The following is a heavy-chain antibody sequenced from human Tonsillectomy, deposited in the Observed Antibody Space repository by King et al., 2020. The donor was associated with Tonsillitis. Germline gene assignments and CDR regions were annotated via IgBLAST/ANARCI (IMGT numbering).Heavy chain of an antibody. Sequence: QLQESGPGLVKPSQTLSLTCTVSGGSISSGGYYWSWIRQHPGKGLEWIGYIYYSGSTYYNPSLKSRVTISVDTSKNQFSLKLSSVTAADTAVYYCARDSGITMVRGVAFDIWGQGTMVTVSS. CDR2: IYYSGST. CDR1: GGSISSGGYY. V-gene: IGHV4-31*03. D-gene: IGHD3-10*01. CDR3: ARDSGITMVRGVAFDI. J-gene: IGHJ3*02.